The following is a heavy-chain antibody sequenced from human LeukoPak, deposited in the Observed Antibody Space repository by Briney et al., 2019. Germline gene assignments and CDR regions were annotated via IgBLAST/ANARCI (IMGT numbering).Heavy chain of an antibody. CDR2: ISGSGGST. Sequence: GGSLRLSCAASGFTFSSYGMSWVRQAPGKGLEWVSAISGSGGSTYYADSMKGRFTISRDNSKNTLYLQMNSLRADDTAVYYCATAKAVNYFDYWGQGTLVTVSS. CDR3: ATAKAVNYFDY. V-gene: IGHV3-23*01. CDR1: GFTFSSYG. J-gene: IGHJ4*02.